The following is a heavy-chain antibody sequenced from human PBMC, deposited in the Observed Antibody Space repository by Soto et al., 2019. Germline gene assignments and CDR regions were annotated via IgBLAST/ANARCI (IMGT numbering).Heavy chain of an antibody. V-gene: IGHV4-31*02. CDR1: GGSISSGGYY. CDR2: IYYSGST. CDR3: ARGPSSSITIFGVVITNWFDP. Sequence: LCGGSISSGGYYWSWIRQHPGKGLEWIGYIYYSGSTYYNPSLKSRVTISVDTSKNQFSLKLSSVTAADTAVYYCARGPSSSITIFGVVITNWFDPWGQGTLVTVSS. J-gene: IGHJ5*02. D-gene: IGHD3-3*01.